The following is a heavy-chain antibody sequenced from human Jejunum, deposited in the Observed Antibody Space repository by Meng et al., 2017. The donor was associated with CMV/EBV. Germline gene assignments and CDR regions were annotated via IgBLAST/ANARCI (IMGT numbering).Heavy chain of an antibody. V-gene: IGHV3-74*01. CDR3: AREASGDCYDY. D-gene: IGHD2-21*01. Sequence: AASGFTVSRYWLQWLRQAPGKGLVWVSRINSDGSSTSYADSVKGRFTISRDNAKNTLYLQMNSLRAEDTAVYYCAREASGDCYDYWGQGTLVTVSS. CDR2: INSDGSST. CDR1: GFTVSRYW. J-gene: IGHJ4*02.